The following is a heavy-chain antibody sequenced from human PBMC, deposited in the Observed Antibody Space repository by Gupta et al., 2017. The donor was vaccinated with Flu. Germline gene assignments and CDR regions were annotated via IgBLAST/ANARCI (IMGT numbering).Heavy chain of an antibody. CDR1: SGSFSGYS. J-gene: IGHJ5*02. CDR2: IIHGRGT. Sequence: QVQLQQWGAGLLRPSETLSLTCGVYSGSFSGYSWSWIRQPPGKGLEWIGEIIHGRGTNFNTSLKSRVSISVDTSKNQFSLKMTSLTAADTAVYYCARGVSWFDPWGQGTLVTVSS. CDR3: ARGVSWFDP. V-gene: IGHV4-34*01.